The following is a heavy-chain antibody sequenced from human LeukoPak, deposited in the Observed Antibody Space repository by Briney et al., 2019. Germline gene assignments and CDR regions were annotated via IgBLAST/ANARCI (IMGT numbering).Heavy chain of an antibody. Sequence: GGSLRLSCAASGFTFSRYWMSWVRQAPGKGLEWVANIKQDGSAKYYVDSVKGRFTISRDNAKNSLYLQMNSLRAEDTAVYFCTRRYYYDSSGNFQRDYWGQGTLVTVSS. V-gene: IGHV3-7*03. CDR2: IKQDGSAK. CDR3: TRRYYYDSSGNFQRDY. CDR1: GFTFSRYW. J-gene: IGHJ4*02. D-gene: IGHD3-22*01.